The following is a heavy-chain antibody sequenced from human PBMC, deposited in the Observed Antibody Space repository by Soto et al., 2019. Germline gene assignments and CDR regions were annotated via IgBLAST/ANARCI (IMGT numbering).Heavy chain of an antibody. CDR3: ARDGGGYCSGGSCSNWFDP. D-gene: IGHD2-15*01. J-gene: IGHJ5*02. CDR1: GGTFSSYA. Sequence: QVQLVQSGAEVKKPGSSVKVSCKASGGTFSSYAISWVRQAPGQGLEWMGGIIPIFGTANYAQKFQGRVTITADKSTRTAYMELSSLRSEDTAVYYCARDGGGYCSGGSCSNWFDPWGQGTLVTVSS. CDR2: IIPIFGTA. V-gene: IGHV1-69*06.